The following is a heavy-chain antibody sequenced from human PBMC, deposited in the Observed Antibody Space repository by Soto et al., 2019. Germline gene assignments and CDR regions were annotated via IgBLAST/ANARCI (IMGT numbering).Heavy chain of an antibody. CDR2: MVHSGST. CDR3: ARCTGYGDCYCDY. V-gene: IGHV4-59*01. D-gene: IGHD4-17*01. Sequence: QVQLQESGPVLVKPSETLSLTCTVSGGSTSSYYWNWIRQPPGKGLDWIGYMVHSGSTIYNPTHKGRVTISIDTSKNPVSLTLRSVTAADSSVDYCARCTGYGDCYCDYWGQGILVTVSS. CDR1: GGSTSSYY. J-gene: IGHJ4*02.